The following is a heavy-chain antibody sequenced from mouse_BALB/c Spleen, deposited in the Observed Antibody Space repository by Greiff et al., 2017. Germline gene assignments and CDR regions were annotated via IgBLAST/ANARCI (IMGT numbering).Heavy chain of an antibody. J-gene: IGHJ4*01. D-gene: IGHD1-2*01. CDR2: ISYSGST. Sequence: VQLKQSGPGLVKPSQSLSLTCTVTGYSITSDYAWNWIRQFPGNKLEWMGYISYSGSTSYNPSLKSRISINRDTSKNQFFLQLNSVTTEDTATYYCANYYGQYYYAMDYWGQGTSVTVSS. CDR3: ANYYGQYYYAMDY. V-gene: IGHV3-2*02. CDR1: GYSITSDYA.